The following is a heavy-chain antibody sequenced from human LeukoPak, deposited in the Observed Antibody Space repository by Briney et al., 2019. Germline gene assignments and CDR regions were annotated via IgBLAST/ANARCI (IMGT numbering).Heavy chain of an antibody. D-gene: IGHD3-16*02. J-gene: IGHJ4*02. CDR1: GYTFTGYY. CDR2: INPNSGGT. V-gene: IGHV1-2*02. Sequence: ASVKVSCKASGYTFTGYYMHWVRQAPGQGLEWMGWINPNSGGTNYAQKFQGRVTMTRDTSISTAYMELSRLRSDDTAVYYCARVVGRLGELSLSTFDYWGQGTLVTVSS. CDR3: ARVVGRLGELSLSTFDY.